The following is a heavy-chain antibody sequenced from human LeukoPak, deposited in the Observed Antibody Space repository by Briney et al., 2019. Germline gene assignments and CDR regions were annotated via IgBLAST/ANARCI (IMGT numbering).Heavy chain of an antibody. V-gene: IGHV6-1*01. Sequence: SQTLSLTFAISGDSVSIKNTAWNWLRQSPSRGLEWLGSTYYRSKWYYDYAVSVKSRVTISPYTSKNQFSLHLNSVTPEDTALYYCASGSYYLGFNSWGQGTLGTVS. D-gene: IGHD3-22*01. CDR1: GDSVSIKNTA. CDR3: ASGSYYLGFNS. CDR2: TYYRSKWYY. J-gene: IGHJ4*02.